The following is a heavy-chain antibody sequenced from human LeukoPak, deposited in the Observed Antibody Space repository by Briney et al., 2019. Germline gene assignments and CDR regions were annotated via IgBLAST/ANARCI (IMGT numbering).Heavy chain of an antibody. CDR3: ASVKGYYHQYGMDV. D-gene: IGHD3-16*02. J-gene: IGHJ6*02. CDR2: INTNTGNP. CDR1: GYTFITYA. Sequence: GASVKVSCKASGYTFITYAMNWVRQAPGQGLEWMGWINTNTGNPTYAQGFTGRFVFSLDTSVSTAYLQISSLKAEDTAIYYCASVKGYYHQYGMDVWGQGTTVTVSS. V-gene: IGHV7-4-1*02.